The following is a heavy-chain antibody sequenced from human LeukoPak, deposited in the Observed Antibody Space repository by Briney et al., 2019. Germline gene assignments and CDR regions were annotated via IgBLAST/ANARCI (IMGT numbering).Heavy chain of an antibody. CDR3: AKSNGYGLVDI. CDR2: IHYSGST. Sequence: PSETLSLTCAVYGGSFSGYYWSWIRQPPGKGLEWIGYIHYSGSTNYNPSLKSRVTISVDTSKNEFSLKLSSVTAADTAVYYCAKSNGYGLVDIWGQGTMVTVSS. CDR1: GGSFSGYY. J-gene: IGHJ3*02. V-gene: IGHV4-59*01. D-gene: IGHD3-10*01.